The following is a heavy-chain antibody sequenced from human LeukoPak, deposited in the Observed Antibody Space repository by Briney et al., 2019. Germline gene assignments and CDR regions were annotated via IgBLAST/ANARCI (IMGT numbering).Heavy chain of an antibody. D-gene: IGHD6-13*01. J-gene: IGHJ5*02. V-gene: IGHV4-34*01. CDR1: GGSFSGYY. CDR2: INHSGST. Sequence: SETLSLTCAVYGGSFSGYYWSWIRQPPGKGLEWIGEINHSGSTNYNPSLKSRFTISVDTSKNQFSLKLSSVTAADTAVYYCARGRRGSSSWYNWFDPWGQGTLVTVSS. CDR3: ARGRRGSSSWYNWFDP.